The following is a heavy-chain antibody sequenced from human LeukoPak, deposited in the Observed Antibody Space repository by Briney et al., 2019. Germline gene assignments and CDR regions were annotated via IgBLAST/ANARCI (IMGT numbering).Heavy chain of an antibody. CDR1: GGSISSGGYS. D-gene: IGHD6-19*01. V-gene: IGHV4-31*03. CDR2: IYYSGST. CDR3: ARVSRQQWLVLYYYGMDV. Sequence: NASETLSLTCTVSGGSISSGGYSWSWIRQHPGKGLELIGYIYYSGSTYYNPSLKSRVTISVDTSKNQFSLKLSSVTAADTAVYYCARVSRQQWLVLYYYGMDVWGQGTTVTVSS. J-gene: IGHJ6*02.